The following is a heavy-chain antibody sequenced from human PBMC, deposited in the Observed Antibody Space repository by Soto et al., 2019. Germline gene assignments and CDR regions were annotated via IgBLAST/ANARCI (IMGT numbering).Heavy chain of an antibody. D-gene: IGHD6-19*01. J-gene: IGHJ5*02. CDR3: AHSLSPEPGIAVAGTRYNWFDP. V-gene: IGHV2-5*01. CDR1: GFSLSTSGVG. Sequence: ESGPTLVNPTQTLTLTCTFSGFSLSTSGVGVGWIRQPPGKALEWLALIYWNDDKRYSPSLKSRLTITRDTSKNQVVLTMTNMDPVDTATYYCAHSLSPEPGIAVAGTRYNWFDPWGQGTLVTVSS. CDR2: IYWNDDK.